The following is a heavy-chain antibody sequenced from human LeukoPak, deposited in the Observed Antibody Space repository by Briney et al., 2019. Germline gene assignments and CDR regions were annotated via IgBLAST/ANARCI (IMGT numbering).Heavy chain of an antibody. D-gene: IGHD3-10*01. Sequence: PSETLSLTCAVSGGSISSGDYSWTWIRQPPGKGLEWIGYIYHSGSTYYNPSLKSRVIISADRSKNQFSLKLSSMTAADTAVYYCAREISGSGELGLFHYGMDVWGQGTTVTVSS. CDR1: GGSISSGDYS. J-gene: IGHJ6*02. V-gene: IGHV4-30-2*01. CDR3: AREISGSGELGLFHYGMDV. CDR2: IYHSGST.